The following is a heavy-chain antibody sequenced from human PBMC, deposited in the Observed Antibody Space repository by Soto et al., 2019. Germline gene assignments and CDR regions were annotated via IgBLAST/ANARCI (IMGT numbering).Heavy chain of an antibody. CDR3: ARGQPYSGSYYDY. CDR1: GGTFSSYT. V-gene: IGHV1-69*02. CDR2: IIPILGIA. J-gene: IGHJ4*02. Sequence: QVQLVQSGAEVKKPGSSVKVSCKASGGTFSSYTISWVRQAPGQGLEWMGRIIPILGIANYAQQFQGRVTITADKSTSTAYMELSSLRSEDTAVYYCARGQPYSGSYYDYWGQGTLVTVSS. D-gene: IGHD1-26*01.